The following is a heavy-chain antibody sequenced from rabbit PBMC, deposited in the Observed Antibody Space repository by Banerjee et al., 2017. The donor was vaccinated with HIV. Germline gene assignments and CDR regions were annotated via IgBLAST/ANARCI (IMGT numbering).Heavy chain of an antibody. CDR2: IDPVFGTT. J-gene: IGHJ4*01. CDR1: GFTISISDW. CDR3: ARDLDDVIGWNFGW. V-gene: IGHV1S45*01. D-gene: IGHD4-1*01. Sequence: QEQLVESGGDLVKPGASLTLTCTASGFTISISDWIYWVRQAPGKGLEWIGYIDPVFGTTHYASWAKGRFTISKTSSTKVTLQMTSLTAADTATYFCARDLDDVIGWNFGWWGPGTLVTVS.